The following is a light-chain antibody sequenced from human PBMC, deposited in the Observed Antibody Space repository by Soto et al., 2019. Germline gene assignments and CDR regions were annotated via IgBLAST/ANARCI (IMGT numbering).Light chain of an antibody. V-gene: IGKV3-15*01. CDR2: GAS. Sequence: ETVMTQSPATLSVSLGERATPSCRASQSVNTNLAWYQQKPGQAPRLLIYGASIRATGVPARFSGSGSGTDFTLTISSLQPEDFAVYFCQQYKNWPPVTFGGGTKVDIK. CDR3: QQYKNWPPVT. CDR1: QSVNTN. J-gene: IGKJ4*01.